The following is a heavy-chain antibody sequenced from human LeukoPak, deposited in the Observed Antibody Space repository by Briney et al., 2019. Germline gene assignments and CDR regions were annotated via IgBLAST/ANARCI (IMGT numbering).Heavy chain of an antibody. D-gene: IGHD4-17*01. CDR2: ISSTSSTI. CDR3: ARSGDYFSVSYMDV. CDR1: GFTFSSYS. Sequence: GGSLRLSCVASGFTFSSYSMRWVRQALGGGLEWVSYISSTSSTISYADSVRGRLTIPRDNAKNSLYLQMNSLRAEDTAVYYCARSGDYFSVSYMDVWGKGTTVTVSS. V-gene: IGHV3-48*01. J-gene: IGHJ6*03.